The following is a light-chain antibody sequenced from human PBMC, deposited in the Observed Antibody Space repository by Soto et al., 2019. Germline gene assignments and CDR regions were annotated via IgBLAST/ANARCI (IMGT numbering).Light chain of an antibody. J-gene: IGLJ2*01. CDR2: DVR. V-gene: IGLV2-14*03. CDR3: SSYRSGSTRVV. CDR1: SSDVGGYNY. Sequence: QPVLSQPASVSGSPGQSITISCTGTSSDVGGYNYVSWYQQHPGKAPKVMIYDVRKRPSGISNRFSGSKSGNTASLTISGLQVEDEVDYYCSSYRSGSTRVVFGGGTKLTVL.